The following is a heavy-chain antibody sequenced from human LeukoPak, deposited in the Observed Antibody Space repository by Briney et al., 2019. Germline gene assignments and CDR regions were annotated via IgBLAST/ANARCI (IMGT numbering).Heavy chain of an antibody. V-gene: IGHV1-69*04. Sequence: GASVKVSCKASGGTFSSYAISWVRQAPGQGLEWMGRIIPILGIANYAQKFQGRVMITADKSTSTAYMELSSLRSEDTAVYYCARAREYYYGSGSYFGMDVRGQGTTVTVSS. D-gene: IGHD3-10*01. CDR1: GGTFSSYA. CDR2: IIPILGIA. J-gene: IGHJ6*02. CDR3: ARAREYYYGSGSYFGMDV.